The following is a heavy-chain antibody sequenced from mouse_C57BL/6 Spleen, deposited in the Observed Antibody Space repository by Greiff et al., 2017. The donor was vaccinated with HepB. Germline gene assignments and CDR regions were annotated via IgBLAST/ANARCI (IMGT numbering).Heavy chain of an antibody. CDR1: GYAFSSSW. CDR2: IYPGDGDT. V-gene: IGHV1-82*01. Sequence: VQLQESGPELVKPGASVKISCKASGYAFSSSWMNWVKQRPGKGLEWIGRIYPGDGDTNYNGKFKGKATLTADKSSSTAYMQLRSLTSEDSAVYFCAAGGPLDYWGQGTTLTVSS. J-gene: IGHJ2*01. CDR3: AAGGPLDY.